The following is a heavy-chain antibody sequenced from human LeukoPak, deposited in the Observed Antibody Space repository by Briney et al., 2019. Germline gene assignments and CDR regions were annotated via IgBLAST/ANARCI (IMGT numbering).Heavy chain of an antibody. CDR1: GGSISSGGYY. D-gene: IGHD3-22*01. J-gene: IGHJ4*02. CDR2: INHSGST. Sequence: SETLSLTCTVSGGSISSGGYYWSWIRQPPGKGLEWIGEINHSGSTNYNPSLKSRVTISVDTSKNQFSLKLSSVTAADTAVYYCASSGYYYRKFDYWGQGTLVTVSS. CDR3: ASSGYYYRKFDY. V-gene: IGHV4-39*07.